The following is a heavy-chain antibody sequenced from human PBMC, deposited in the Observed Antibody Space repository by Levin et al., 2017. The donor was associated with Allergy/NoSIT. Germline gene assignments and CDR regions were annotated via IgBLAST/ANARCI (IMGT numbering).Heavy chain of an antibody. J-gene: IGHJ4*02. CDR2: IYYSGST. Sequence: LRLSCTVSGGSISSGGYYWSWIRQHPGKGLEWIGYIYYSGSTYYNPSLKSRVTISVDTSKNQFSLKLSSVTAADTAVYYCATHYGDYTLDYWGQGTLVTVSS. CDR1: GGSISSGGYY. V-gene: IGHV4-31*03. CDR3: ATHYGDYTLDY. D-gene: IGHD4-17*01.